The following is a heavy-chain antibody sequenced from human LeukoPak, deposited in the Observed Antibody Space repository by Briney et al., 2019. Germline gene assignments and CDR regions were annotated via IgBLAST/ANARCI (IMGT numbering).Heavy chain of an antibody. CDR2: VYYSGST. CDR1: VGFISSYY. V-gene: IGHV4-59*01. D-gene: IGHD3-10*01. J-gene: IGHJ4*02. CDR3: ARGINHYGSGSYYPAIDY. Sequence: PSETLSLTCTVSVGFISSYYGSWLRQPPGKGLEWVGYVYYSGSTNYNPSLKSRVTISVDTSKNQFSLKLSSVTAADTAVYYCARGINHYGSGSYYPAIDYWSQGTLVTVSS.